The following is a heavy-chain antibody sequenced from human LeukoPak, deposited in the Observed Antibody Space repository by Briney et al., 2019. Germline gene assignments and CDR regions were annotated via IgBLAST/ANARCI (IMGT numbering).Heavy chain of an antibody. J-gene: IGHJ6*03. CDR2: INPSGGST. V-gene: IGHV1-46*03. CDR3: ARAGGYYDFWSGYYTSYYYYMDV. D-gene: IGHD3-3*01. CDR1: GYTFTSYY. Sequence: ASVKVSCKASGYTFTSYYMHWVRQAPGQGLEWMGIINPSGGSTSCAQKFQGRVTMTRDTSTSTVYMELSSLRSEDTAVYYCARAGGYYDFWSGYYTSYYYYMDVWGKGTTVTVSS.